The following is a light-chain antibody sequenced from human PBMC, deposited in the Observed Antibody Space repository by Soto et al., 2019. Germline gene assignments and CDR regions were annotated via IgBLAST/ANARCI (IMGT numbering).Light chain of an antibody. Sequence: EVVMRQSAATLSVSPGEGATLSCRASQGIGDTLAWYQHKPGQTPRLLIYDTSTRATGVPTRFSGSGSGTDFALTISSLEPEDFAVYYCQQRSNWPPRITFGQGTRLEIK. CDR3: QQRSNWPPRIT. J-gene: IGKJ5*01. CDR1: QGIGDT. CDR2: DTS. V-gene: IGKV3-11*01.